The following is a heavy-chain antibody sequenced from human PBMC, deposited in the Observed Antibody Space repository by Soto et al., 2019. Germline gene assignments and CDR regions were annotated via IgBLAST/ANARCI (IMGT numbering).Heavy chain of an antibody. D-gene: IGHD1-1*01. V-gene: IGHV3-74*01. Sequence: GGSLRLSCALSGFDSSYYWIQWFRQSPGKGLEWVSRIDPDGTTTNYADSAKGRFSVSRDDAKKTIYLQMNSLTADDTALYYCARGHRPSSAGTGAYCGQGTLVTVSS. J-gene: IGHJ1*01. CDR1: GFDSSYYW. CDR3: ARGHRPSSAGTGAY. CDR2: IDPDGTTT.